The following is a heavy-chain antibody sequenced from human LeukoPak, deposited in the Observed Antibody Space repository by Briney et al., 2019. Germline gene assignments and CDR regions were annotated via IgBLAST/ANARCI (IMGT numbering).Heavy chain of an antibody. V-gene: IGHV3-23*01. J-gene: IGHJ4*02. D-gene: IGHD5-18*01. Sequence: GGSLRLSCAASGFTFSSYAMSWVRQAPGKGLEWVSAISGSGGSTYYADSVKGRFTISRDNSKNTLYLQMNSLRAEDTAVYYCAKDPASYGLSYPHYWGQGTLVTVSS. CDR1: GFTFSSYA. CDR2: ISGSGGST. CDR3: AKDPASYGLSYPHY.